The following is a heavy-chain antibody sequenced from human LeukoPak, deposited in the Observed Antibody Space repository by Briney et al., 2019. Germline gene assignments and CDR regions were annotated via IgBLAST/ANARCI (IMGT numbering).Heavy chain of an antibody. CDR2: IIPIFGTA. CDR3: ARAESVAGNFDY. V-gene: IGHV1-69*01. D-gene: IGHD6-19*01. Sequence: LVKVSCTASGGTFTSYAISWVRQAPGQGLEWMGGIIPIFGTANYAQKFQGRVTITADESTSTAYMELSSLRSEDTAVYYCARAESVAGNFDYWGQGTLVTVSS. J-gene: IGHJ4*02. CDR1: GGTFTSYA.